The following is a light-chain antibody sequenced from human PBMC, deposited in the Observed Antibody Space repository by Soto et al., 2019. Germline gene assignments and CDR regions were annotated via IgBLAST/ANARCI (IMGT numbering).Light chain of an antibody. Sequence: EIVMTQSPATLSVSPGERATLSCRASQSISTKVGWYQQRPGQAPRLLIYGASIRATGIPARCSGSGSGTEVTLTISSLDSEDSAVYYCQEYNAWHKISFGQGTRLEIK. J-gene: IGKJ5*01. CDR2: GAS. CDR3: QEYNAWHKIS. CDR1: QSISTK. V-gene: IGKV3-15*01.